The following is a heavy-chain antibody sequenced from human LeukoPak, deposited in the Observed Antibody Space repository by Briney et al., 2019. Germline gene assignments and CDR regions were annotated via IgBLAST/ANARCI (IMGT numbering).Heavy chain of an antibody. CDR3: VKDRTRTGIFDY. Sequence: GGSLRLSCSASGFTFSSYTMHWVRQAPGKGLEYVSVISSNGDSTYYADSVKGRFAISRDNSKNTLYLQMTSLGTGDTAVYYCVKDRTRTGIFDYWGQGTLVTVSS. J-gene: IGHJ4*02. CDR1: GFTFSSYT. CDR2: ISSNGDST. D-gene: IGHD1-1*01. V-gene: IGHV3-64D*06.